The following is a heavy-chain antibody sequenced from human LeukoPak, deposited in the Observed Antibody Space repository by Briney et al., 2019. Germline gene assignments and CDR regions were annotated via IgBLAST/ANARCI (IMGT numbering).Heavy chain of an antibody. D-gene: IGHD3-22*01. CDR1: GGSFSGYY. V-gene: IGHV4-34*01. CDR2: INHSGST. CDR3: ARGYYYDSSGYRRLDY. Sequence: SETLSLTCAVYGGSFSGYYWSWIRQPPGKGLEWIGEINHSGSTNYNPSLKSRVTISVDTSKNQFSLKLSSATAADTAVYYCARGYYYDSSGYRRLDYWGQGTLVTVSS. J-gene: IGHJ4*02.